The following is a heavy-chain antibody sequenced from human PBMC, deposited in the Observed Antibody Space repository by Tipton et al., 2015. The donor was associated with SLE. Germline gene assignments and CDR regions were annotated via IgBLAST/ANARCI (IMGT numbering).Heavy chain of an antibody. CDR2: ISHSGST. CDR1: GFSFSSYW. D-gene: IGHD3-3*01. CDR3: ARGGRFLEWLTY. Sequence: LRLSCVASGFSFSSYWMTWVRQPPGKGLEWIGEISHSGSTKYNPSLKSRGTISVDKSNNQFSLKLSSVTAADTAVYYCARGGRFLEWLTYWGQGTLVTVSS. V-gene: IGHV4/OR15-8*01. J-gene: IGHJ4*02.